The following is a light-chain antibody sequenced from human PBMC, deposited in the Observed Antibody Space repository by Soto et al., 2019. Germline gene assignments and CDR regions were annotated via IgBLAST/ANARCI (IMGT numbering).Light chain of an antibody. V-gene: IGLV2-14*01. Sequence: QSALTQPASVSASPGQSITISCTGSSSDVGNYNYVSWYQQHPGKAPKLMIYEVTNRPSGVSNRFSGSKSGNTASLTISGLQAEDEADYYCSSYTGSSTLVVFGGGTKLTVL. J-gene: IGLJ2*01. CDR2: EVT. CDR3: SSYTGSSTLVV. CDR1: SSDVGNYNY.